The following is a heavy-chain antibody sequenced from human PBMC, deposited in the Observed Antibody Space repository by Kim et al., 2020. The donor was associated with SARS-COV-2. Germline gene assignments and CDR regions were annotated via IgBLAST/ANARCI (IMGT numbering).Heavy chain of an antibody. J-gene: IGHJ4*02. V-gene: IGHV3-21*01. CDR1: GFTFSSYS. CDR2: ISSSSSYI. Sequence: GGSLRLSCAASGFTFSSYSMNWVRQAPGKGLEWVSSISSSSSYIYYADSVKGRFTISRDNAKNSLYLQMNSLRAEDTAVYYCARVKINYDSSGYYSHFDYWGQGTLVTVSS. CDR3: ARVKINYDSSGYYSHFDY. D-gene: IGHD3-22*01.